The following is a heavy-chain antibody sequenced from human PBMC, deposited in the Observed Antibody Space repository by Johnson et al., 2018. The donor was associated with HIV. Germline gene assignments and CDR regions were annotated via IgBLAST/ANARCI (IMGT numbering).Heavy chain of an antibody. CDR1: GFTISNNY. CDR3: ARVGQAGGAFDI. J-gene: IGHJ3*02. Sequence: VQLVESGGGLVQPGGSLRLSCAASGFTISNNYMSWVRQAPGKGLEWVSVIYSGGSTYYADSVTGRFTISRDISKNTLYLQMNSLRAEETAVYYCARVGQAGGAFDIWGQGTMVTVSS. V-gene: IGHV3-66*01. CDR2: IYSGGST.